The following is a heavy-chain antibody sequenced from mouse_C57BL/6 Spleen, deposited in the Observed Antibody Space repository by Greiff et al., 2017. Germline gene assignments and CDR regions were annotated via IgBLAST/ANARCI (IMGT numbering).Heavy chain of an antibody. CDR3: AKGPYDYDPFAY. J-gene: IGHJ3*01. V-gene: IGHV5-17*01. D-gene: IGHD2-4*01. Sequence: VESGGGLVKPGGSLKLSCAASGFTFSDYGMHWVRQAPEKGLEWVAYISSGSSTIYYADTVKGRFTISRDNAKNTLFLQMTSLRSEDTAMYYCAKGPYDYDPFAYWGQGTLVTVSA. CDR1: GFTFSDYG. CDR2: ISSGSSTI.